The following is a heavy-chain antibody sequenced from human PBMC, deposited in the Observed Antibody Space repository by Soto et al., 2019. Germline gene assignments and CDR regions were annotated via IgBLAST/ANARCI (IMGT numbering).Heavy chain of an antibody. V-gene: IGHV4-4*07. D-gene: IGHD3-3*01. CDR2: IDNSGST. Sequence: SETLSLTCTVSGGSISNYFCNWIRQPAGKGLEWIGRIDNSGSTNYNPSLKSRITMSADTSRNQFSLKLNSVTAADTAVYYCERGAQDFWSGTFDYWGQGALVTVSS. CDR3: ERGAQDFWSGTFDY. J-gene: IGHJ4*02. CDR1: GGSISNYF.